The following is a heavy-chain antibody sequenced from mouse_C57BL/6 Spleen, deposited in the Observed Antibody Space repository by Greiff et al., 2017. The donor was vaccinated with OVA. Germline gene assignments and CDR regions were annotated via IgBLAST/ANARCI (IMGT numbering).Heavy chain of an antibody. CDR3: ARDYGMDY. J-gene: IGHJ4*01. V-gene: IGHV1-76*01. Sequence: LMESGAELVRPGASVKLSCKASGYTFTDYYINWVKQRPGQGLEWIARIYPGSGNTYYNEKFKGKATLTAEKSSSTAYMQLSSLTSEDSAVYFCARDYGMDYWGQGTSVTVSS. CDR2: IYPGSGNT. CDR1: GYTFTDYY.